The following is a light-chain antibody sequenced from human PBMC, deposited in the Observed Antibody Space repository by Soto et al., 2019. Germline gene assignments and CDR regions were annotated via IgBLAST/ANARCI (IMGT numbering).Light chain of an antibody. CDR2: AAS. Sequence: DIQMTQSPSSVSASVGERVTITCRASQGVYSWVAWYQQAPGKAPKLLISAASTLRGGVTSRFSGSGSGTDFTLTISSLQPEDVATYECQQAYNFPLTFGGGTKVEIK. V-gene: IGKV1D-12*01. J-gene: IGKJ4*01. CDR1: QGVYSW. CDR3: QQAYNFPLT.